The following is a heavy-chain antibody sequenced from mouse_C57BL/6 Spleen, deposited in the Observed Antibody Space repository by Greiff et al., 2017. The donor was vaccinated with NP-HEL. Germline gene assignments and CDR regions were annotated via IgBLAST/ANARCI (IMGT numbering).Heavy chain of an antibody. CDR3: ARGTDYFDY. CDR1: GYTFTSYW. Sequence: LQQPGAELVRPGSSVKLSCKASGYTFTSYWMHWVKQRPIQGLEWIGNIDPSDSETHYNQKFKDKATLTVDKSSSTAYMQLSSLTSEDSAVDYCARGTDYFDYWGQGTTLTVSS. CDR2: IDPSDSET. V-gene: IGHV1-52*01. J-gene: IGHJ2*01. D-gene: IGHD3-1*01.